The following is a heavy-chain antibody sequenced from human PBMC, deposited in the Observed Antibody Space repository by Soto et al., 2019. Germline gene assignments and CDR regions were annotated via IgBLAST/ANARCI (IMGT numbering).Heavy chain of an antibody. CDR3: ARSPTYGYYDFWSGYRWFDP. D-gene: IGHD3-3*01. J-gene: IGHJ5*02. V-gene: IGHV4-61*01. CDR1: GGSVSSGSYY. Sequence: PSETLSLTCTVSGGSVSSGSYYWSWIRQHPGKGLEWIGYIYYSGSTNYNPSLKSRVTITVDTSKNQFSLKLSSVTAADTAVYYCARSPTYGYYDFWSGYRWFDPWGQGTLVTVSS. CDR2: IYYSGST.